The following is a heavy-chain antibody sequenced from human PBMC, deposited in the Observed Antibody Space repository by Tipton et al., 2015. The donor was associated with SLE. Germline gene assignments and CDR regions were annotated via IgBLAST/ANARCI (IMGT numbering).Heavy chain of an antibody. J-gene: IGHJ1*01. V-gene: IGHV4-61*05. Sequence: TLSLTCTVSGGSISSSSYYWGWIRQPPGKGLELIGYIYYSGSTNYNPSLKSRVTISVDTSKNQFSLKLSSVTAADTAVYYCARLGAAKDFQHWGQGTLVTVSS. D-gene: IGHD3-16*01. CDR1: GGSISSSSYY. CDR3: ARLGAAKDFQH. CDR2: IYYSGST.